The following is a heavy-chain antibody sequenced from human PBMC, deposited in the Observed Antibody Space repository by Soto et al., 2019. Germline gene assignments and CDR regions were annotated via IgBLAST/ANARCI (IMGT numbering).Heavy chain of an antibody. D-gene: IGHD4-17*01. Sequence: PSETLSLTCTVSGGSISNYYWSWIRQPPGEGLEWIGNIHYSGTTNYNPSLKSRVTISVDTSKNQFSLKLSSVTAADTAVYYCAKPPWADNGGFFDPWGQGTLVTVSS. J-gene: IGHJ5*02. V-gene: IGHV4-59*01. CDR1: GGSISNYY. CDR3: AKPPWADNGGFFDP. CDR2: IHYSGTT.